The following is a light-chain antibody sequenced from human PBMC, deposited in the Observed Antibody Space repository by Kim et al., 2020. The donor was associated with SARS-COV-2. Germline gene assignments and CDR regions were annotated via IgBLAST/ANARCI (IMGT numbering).Light chain of an antibody. CDR1: QHVGSS. V-gene: IGKV1-9*01. J-gene: IGKJ2*01. CDR3: QQLHISPDS. Sequence: IQLTQSPSSLSASVGDRVTITCRASQHVGSSLAWYQQTPGEAPKLLIYGASHLQTGVPPRFSASASGTDFTLTISSLQPEDFATYSCQQLHISPDSFGQGTKLE. CDR2: GAS.